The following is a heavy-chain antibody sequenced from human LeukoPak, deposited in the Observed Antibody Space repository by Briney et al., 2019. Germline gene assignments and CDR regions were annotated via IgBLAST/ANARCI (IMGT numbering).Heavy chain of an antibody. CDR3: AKSIPAIAVAVSTRQ. D-gene: IGHD2-21*01. Sequence: GGSLRLSCAASGFTFSSHGMHWVRQAPGKGLEWVAFIRYDGSNKNYADSVKGRFTISRDNSKNTLYLQMNILKPDDTAIYYWAKSIPAIAVAVSTRQWGQGTLVTVSS. V-gene: IGHV3-30*02. J-gene: IGHJ4*02. CDR1: GFTFSSHG. CDR2: IRYDGSNK.